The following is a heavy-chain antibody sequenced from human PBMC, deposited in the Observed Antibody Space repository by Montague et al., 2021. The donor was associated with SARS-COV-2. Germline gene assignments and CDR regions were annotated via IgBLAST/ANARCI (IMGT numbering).Heavy chain of an antibody. CDR1: GGSISSYY. CDR2: IYHNGST. V-gene: IGHV4-59*01. Sequence: SETLSPTCTVSGGSISSYYWTWIRQPPGKGLESIGYIYHNGSTKYNPSLKSRVTISVDTSKNQFSLKLSSVSVADTAVYYCARGGGNSADYYNYTTDVWGQGTTVTVFS. CDR3: ARGGGNSADYYNYTTDV. D-gene: IGHD4-23*01. J-gene: IGHJ6*02.